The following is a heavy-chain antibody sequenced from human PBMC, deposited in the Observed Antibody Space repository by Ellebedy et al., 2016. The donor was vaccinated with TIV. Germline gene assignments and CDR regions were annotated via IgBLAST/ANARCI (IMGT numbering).Heavy chain of an antibody. J-gene: IGHJ4*01. CDR2: IHYSGRT. CDR3: ARGYVALEY. CDR1: GGSVRNDNYH. D-gene: IGHD5-12*01. V-gene: IGHV4-61*01. Sequence: MPSETLSLICTVSGGSVRNDNYHWSWVRQPPGRGLEWIGYIHYSGRTNYNPSLKSRVSISVDTSKNQFSLNLSSVTAADTAVYYCARGYVALEYWGQGTLVTVSS.